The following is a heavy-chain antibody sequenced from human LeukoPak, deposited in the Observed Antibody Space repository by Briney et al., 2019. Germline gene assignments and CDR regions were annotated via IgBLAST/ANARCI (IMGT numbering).Heavy chain of an antibody. V-gene: IGHV1-18*01. CDR3: ARGLGPGLRFLEWTTSGLYYYYGMDV. CDR1: GYTFTSYG. J-gene: IGHJ6*02. D-gene: IGHD3-3*01. Sequence: ASVKVSCKASGYTFTSYGISWVRQAPGQGLEWMGWISAYNGNTNYAQKLQGRVTMTTDTSTSTAYMELRSLRSDDTAVYYCARGLGPGLRFLEWTTSGLYYYYGMDVWGQGTTVTVSS. CDR2: ISAYNGNT.